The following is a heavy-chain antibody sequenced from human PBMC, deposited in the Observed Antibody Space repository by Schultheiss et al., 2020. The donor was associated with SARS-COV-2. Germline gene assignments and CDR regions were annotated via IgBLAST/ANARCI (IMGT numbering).Heavy chain of an antibody. V-gene: IGHV3-23*01. Sequence: GGSLRLSCAASGFTVSSNYMSWVRQAPGKGLEWVSAISGSGGSTYYADSVKGRFTISRDNSKNTLYLQMNSLRAEDTAVYYCAKESREWELLSWFDPWGQGTLVTVSS. J-gene: IGHJ5*02. D-gene: IGHD1-26*01. CDR3: AKESREWELLSWFDP. CDR2: ISGSGGST. CDR1: GFTVSSNY.